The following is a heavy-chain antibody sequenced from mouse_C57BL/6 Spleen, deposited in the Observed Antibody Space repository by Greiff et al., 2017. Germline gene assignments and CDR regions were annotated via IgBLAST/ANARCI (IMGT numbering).Heavy chain of an antibody. CDR2: IDPENGDT. CDR1: GFNIKDDY. CDR3: TRGSGDYYAMDY. Sequence: EVQLQQSGAELVRPGASVKLSCTASGFNIKDDYMHWVKQRPEQGLEWIGWIDPENGDTEYASKFQGKATITADTSSNTAYLQLSSLTSEDTAVYYCTRGSGDYYAMDYWGQGTSVTVSS. J-gene: IGHJ4*01. D-gene: IGHD1-1*01. V-gene: IGHV14-4*01.